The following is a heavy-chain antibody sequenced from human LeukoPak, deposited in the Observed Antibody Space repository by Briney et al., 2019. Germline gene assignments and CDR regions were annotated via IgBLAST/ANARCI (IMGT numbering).Heavy chain of an antibody. J-gene: IGHJ6*03. Sequence: PSETLSLTCTVSGGSISSGSYYWGWIRQPPGKGLEWIASISYSGTTYYNPSLKSRVTISVDTSKTRFSQKLTSVPAADTAVYYCARISRPADRTVGPYYMNVWGKGATVTVSS. D-gene: IGHD1-26*01. CDR1: GGSISSGSYY. V-gene: IGHV4-39*01. CDR2: ISYSGTT. CDR3: ARISRPADRTVGPYYMNV.